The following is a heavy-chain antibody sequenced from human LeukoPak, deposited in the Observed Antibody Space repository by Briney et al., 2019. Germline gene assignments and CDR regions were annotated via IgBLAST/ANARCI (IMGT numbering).Heavy chain of an antibody. CDR3: ARDGNKVGATHFDY. CDR2: IYYSGST. Sequence: SETLSLTCTVSGGSISSSSYYWGWIRQPPGKGLEWIGSIYYSGSTYYNPSLKSRVTISVDTSKNQFSLKLSSVTAADTAVYYCARDGNKVGATHFDYWGQGTLVTVSS. CDR1: GGSISSSSYY. D-gene: IGHD1-26*01. V-gene: IGHV4-39*07. J-gene: IGHJ4*02.